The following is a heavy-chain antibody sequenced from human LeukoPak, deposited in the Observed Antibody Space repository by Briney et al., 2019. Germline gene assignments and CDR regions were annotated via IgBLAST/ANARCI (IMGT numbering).Heavy chain of an antibody. D-gene: IGHD2-15*01. CDR2: ISPDGNRE. V-gene: IGHV3-7*01. J-gene: IGHJ4*02. Sequence: GGSLRLSCAASGLAFSSYWMTWVRQGPGKGLEWVATISPDGNRENYVDSVKGRFSISRDNAKNSLFLQMRSLRAEDTAMYYCASTFPYCSSGTCALGGQGTLVTVSS. CDR1: GLAFSSYW. CDR3: ASTFPYCSSGTCAL.